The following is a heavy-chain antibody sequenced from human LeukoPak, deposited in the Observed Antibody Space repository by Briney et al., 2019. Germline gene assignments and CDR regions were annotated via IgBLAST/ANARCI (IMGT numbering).Heavy chain of an antibody. CDR3: ARTEELGWFDP. CDR2: IYYSGST. J-gene: IGHJ5*02. V-gene: IGHV4-59*08. D-gene: IGHD3-16*01. Sequence: SETLSLTCTVSGGSISSYYWSWIRQPPGKGLEWIGYIYYSGSTNYNPSLKSRVTISVDTSKNQFSLKLSSVTAADTAVYYCARTEELGWFDPWGQGTLVTVSS. CDR1: GGSISSYY.